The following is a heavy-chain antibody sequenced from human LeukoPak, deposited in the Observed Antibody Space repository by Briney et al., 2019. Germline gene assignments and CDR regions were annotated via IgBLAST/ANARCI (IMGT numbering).Heavy chain of an antibody. CDR3: AKERPYDYVWEP. Sequence: GGSLRLSCAASGFTFSSYAMSWVRQAPGKGLEWVSAISGSGGSTYYADSVKGRFTISRDSSKNTVYLEMNSLRAEDAAVYYCAKERPYDYVWEPWGQGTLVTVPS. CDR2: ISGSGGST. V-gene: IGHV3-23*01. CDR1: GFTFSSYA. D-gene: IGHD3-16*01. J-gene: IGHJ5*02.